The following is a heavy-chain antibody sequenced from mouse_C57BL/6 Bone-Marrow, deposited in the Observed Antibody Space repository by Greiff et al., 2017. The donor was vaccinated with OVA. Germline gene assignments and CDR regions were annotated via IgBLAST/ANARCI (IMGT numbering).Heavy chain of an antibody. CDR3: AREDYWYFDV. Sequence: DVKLQESGPGLVKPSQSLSLTCSVTGYSITSGYYWNWIRQFPGNKLEWMGYISYDGSNNYNPSLKNRISITRDTSKNQFFLKLNSVTTEDTATYYCAREDYWYFDVWGTGTTVTVSS. CDR2: ISYDGSN. V-gene: IGHV3-6*01. J-gene: IGHJ1*03. CDR1: GYSITSGYY.